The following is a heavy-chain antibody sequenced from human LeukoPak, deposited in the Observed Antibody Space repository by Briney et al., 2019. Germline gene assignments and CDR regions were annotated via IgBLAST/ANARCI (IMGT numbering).Heavy chain of an antibody. CDR2: INPNSGGT. Sequence: ASVKVSCKVSGYTFTGYYMHWVRQAPGQGLEWMGWINPNSGGTNYAQKFQGRVTMTRDTSISTAYMELSRLRSDDTAVYYCARDGRAMVRGVIPVYYFDYWGQGTLVTVSS. CDR1: GYTFTGYY. CDR3: ARDGRAMVRGVIPVYYFDY. V-gene: IGHV1-2*02. D-gene: IGHD3-10*01. J-gene: IGHJ4*02.